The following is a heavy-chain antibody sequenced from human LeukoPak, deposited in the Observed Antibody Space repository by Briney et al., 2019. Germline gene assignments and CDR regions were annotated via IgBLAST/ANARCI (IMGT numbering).Heavy chain of an antibody. CDR3: AREGSQSASGTYPGND. CDR2: IKQDGSEK. Sequence: GGSLRLSCAASGFTFSNYWMSWVRQAPGNGPEWVANIKQDGSEKYYVDSVKGRFTISRDNAKNSLFLQMNRLRAEDTAVYFCAREGSQSASGTYPGNDWGQGTLVTVSS. D-gene: IGHD1-26*01. CDR1: GFTFSNYW. J-gene: IGHJ4*02. V-gene: IGHV3-7*01.